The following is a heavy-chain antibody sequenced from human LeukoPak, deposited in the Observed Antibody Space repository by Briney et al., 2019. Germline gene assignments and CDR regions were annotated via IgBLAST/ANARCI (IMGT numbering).Heavy chain of an antibody. CDR2: IYYSGST. D-gene: IGHD6-13*01. Sequence: SETLSLTCTVSGGSISSSSYYWGWIRQPPGKGLEWIGSIYYSGSTYYNPSLKSRVTISVDTSKNQFSLKLSSVTAVDPAVCYCARHQAYSSSLGYWGQGTLVTVSS. J-gene: IGHJ4*02. CDR1: GGSISSSSYY. V-gene: IGHV4-39*01. CDR3: ARHQAYSSSLGY.